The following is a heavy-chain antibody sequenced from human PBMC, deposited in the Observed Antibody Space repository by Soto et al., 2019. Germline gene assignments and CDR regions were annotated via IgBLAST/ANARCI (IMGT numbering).Heavy chain of an antibody. Sequence: HPGGSLRLSCAASGFTFSSYGMHWVRQAPGKGLDWVAVIWYDGSNKYYADSVKGRFTISRDNSKNTLYLQMNSLRAEDTAVYYCARDGYCSGGRCYSVPVFDYWGQGTLVTVSS. V-gene: IGHV3-33*01. D-gene: IGHD2-15*01. CDR1: GFTFSSYG. J-gene: IGHJ4*02. CDR3: ARDGYCSGGRCYSVPVFDY. CDR2: IWYDGSNK.